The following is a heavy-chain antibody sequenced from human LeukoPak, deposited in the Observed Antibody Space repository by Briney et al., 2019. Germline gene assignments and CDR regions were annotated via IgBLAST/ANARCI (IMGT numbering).Heavy chain of an antibody. CDR3: AKDVEDGSGTLIGY. D-gene: IGHD3-10*01. CDR2: ISGSGSNT. CDR1: GFTFSSYW. V-gene: IGHV3-23*01. J-gene: IGHJ4*02. Sequence: GGSLRLSCAASGFTFSSYWMSWVRQAPGKGLEWVSTISGSGSNTFYSDSVKGRFTISRDISKNTLYLQMKSLRAEDTAVYYCAKDVEDGSGTLIGYWGQGTLVTVSS.